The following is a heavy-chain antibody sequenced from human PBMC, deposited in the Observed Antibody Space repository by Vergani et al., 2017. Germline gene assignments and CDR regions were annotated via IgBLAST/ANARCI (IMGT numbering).Heavy chain of an antibody. CDR3: GGGSFGQLEVKWFDP. CDR1: GGSISSGSYY. D-gene: IGHD6-13*01. V-gene: IGHV4-61*02. J-gene: IGHJ5*02. CDR2: IYTSGST. Sequence: QVQLQESGPGLVKPSQTLSLTCTVSGGSISSGSYYWSWIRQPAGKGLEWIGRIYTSGSTKYNPSPKSRDTISVDTYKNQFSLKLSSVTAADTAVYYCGGGSFGQLEVKWFDPWGQGTLVTVSA.